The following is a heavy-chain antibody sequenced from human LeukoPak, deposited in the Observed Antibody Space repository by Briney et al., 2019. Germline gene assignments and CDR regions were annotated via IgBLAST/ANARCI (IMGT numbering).Heavy chain of an antibody. CDR2: ISGSGGST. D-gene: IGHD3-9*01. V-gene: IGHV3-23*01. CDR3: AKVTPDDILTGSLADP. Sequence: PGGSLRLSCAASGFTFSSYAMSWVRQAPGKGLEWVSAISGSGGSTCYADSVKGRFTISRDNSKNTLYLQVNSLRAEDTAVYYCAKVTPDDILTGSLADPWGQGTLVTVSS. CDR1: GFTFSSYA. J-gene: IGHJ5*02.